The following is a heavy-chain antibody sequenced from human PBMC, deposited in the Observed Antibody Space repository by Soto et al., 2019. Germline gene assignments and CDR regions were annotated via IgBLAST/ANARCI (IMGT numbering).Heavy chain of an antibody. D-gene: IGHD3-10*01. Sequence: QVQLQESGPGLVKPSQTLSLTCTVSGGSINSGGYYWSWIRQHPGKGLEWIGYIYNSGSTYYNPSLKSRVTIPVNTSKNQSSLKLSSVTAADTAVYCCARGITMVRGVIHTPYFDYWGQGTLVTVSS. V-gene: IGHV4-31*03. J-gene: IGHJ4*02. CDR1: GGSINSGGYY. CDR3: ARGITMVRGVIHTPYFDY. CDR2: IYNSGST.